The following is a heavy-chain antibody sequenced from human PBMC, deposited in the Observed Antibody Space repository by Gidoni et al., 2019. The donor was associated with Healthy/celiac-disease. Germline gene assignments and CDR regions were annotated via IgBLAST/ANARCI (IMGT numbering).Heavy chain of an antibody. CDR2: ISSSSSYI. CDR3: ARDGFGGAADY. J-gene: IGHJ4*02. Sequence: EVQLVESGGGLVKPGGSLRLSCAASGLTFSSYSMHWVRQAPGTGLEWVSSISSSSSYIYYADSVKGRFTISRDNAKNSLYLQMNSLRAEDTAVYYCARDGFGGAADYWGQGTLVTVSS. CDR1: GLTFSSYS. D-gene: IGHD3-10*01. V-gene: IGHV3-21*01.